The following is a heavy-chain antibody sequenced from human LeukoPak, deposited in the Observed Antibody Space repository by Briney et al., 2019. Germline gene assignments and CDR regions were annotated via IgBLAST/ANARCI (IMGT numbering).Heavy chain of an antibody. CDR3: ATSTVTTPSYYYYGMDV. CDR1: GFTFSSYA. D-gene: IGHD4-17*01. CDR2: ISGSGGST. Sequence: GASLRLSCAASGFTFSSYAMSWVRQAPGKGLEWVSAISGSGGSTYYADSVKGRFTISRDNSKNTLYLQMNSLRAEDTAVYYCATSTVTTPSYYYYGMDVGGQGTTVTVSS. V-gene: IGHV3-23*01. J-gene: IGHJ6*02.